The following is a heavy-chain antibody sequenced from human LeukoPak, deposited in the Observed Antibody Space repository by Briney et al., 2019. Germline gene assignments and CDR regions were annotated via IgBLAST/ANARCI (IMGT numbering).Heavy chain of an antibody. Sequence: ETLSLTCAVYGGSFSGYSWSWIRQPPGKGLEWVGRIKSKTDGGTTDYAAPVKGRFTISRDDSKNTLYLQMNSLKTEDTAVYYCTTDYGDYLWGQGTLVTVSS. CDR3: TTDYGDYL. D-gene: IGHD4-17*01. J-gene: IGHJ5*02. CDR1: GGSFSGYS. CDR2: IKSKTDGGTT. V-gene: IGHV3-15*01.